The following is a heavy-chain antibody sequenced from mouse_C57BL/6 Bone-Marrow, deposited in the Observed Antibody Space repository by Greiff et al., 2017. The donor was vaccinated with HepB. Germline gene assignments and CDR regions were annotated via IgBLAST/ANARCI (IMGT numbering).Heavy chain of an antibody. CDR2: IYPGGGYT. D-gene: IGHD2-4*01. V-gene: IGHV1-63*01. CDR1: GYTFTNYW. CDR3: ARWNYDVRFPFAY. Sequence: QVQLQQSGAELVRPGTSVKMSCKASGYTFTNYWIGWAKQRPGHGLEWIGDIYPGGGYTNYNEKFKGKATLTADKSYSTAYMQFSSLTSEDSAIYYCARWNYDVRFPFAYWGQGTLVTVSA. J-gene: IGHJ3*01.